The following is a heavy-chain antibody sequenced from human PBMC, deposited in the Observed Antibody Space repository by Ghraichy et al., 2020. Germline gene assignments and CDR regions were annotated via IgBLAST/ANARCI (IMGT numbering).Heavy chain of an antibody. CDR1: GGTWRRYT. CDR3: ARGFIVIAPAASRDPWFDP. V-gene: IGHV1-69*01. Sequence: SSAKVEGKASGGTWRRYTISWVRQAPGQGLEWRGAIITIYGTANYGKKFQGRVTITADDSTSTAYMELSGLRSEDTAVYYCARGFIVIAPAASRDPWFDPWGQGTLVTVSS. J-gene: IGHJ5*02. D-gene: IGHD2-2*01. CDR2: IITIYGTA.